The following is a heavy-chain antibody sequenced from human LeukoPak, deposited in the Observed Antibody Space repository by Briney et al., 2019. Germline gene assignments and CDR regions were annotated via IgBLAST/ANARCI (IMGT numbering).Heavy chain of an antibody. V-gene: IGHV3-7*01. CDR1: GYSISSGYY. J-gene: IGHJ4*02. CDR3: ARAPY. Sequence: ETLSLTCAVSGYSISSGYYWGWIRQPPGKGLEWVANIKKDGSERYYVDSVKGRFTISRDNAKNSLYLQMSSLRAEDTAVYYRARAPYWGQGTLVTVSS. CDR2: IKKDGSER.